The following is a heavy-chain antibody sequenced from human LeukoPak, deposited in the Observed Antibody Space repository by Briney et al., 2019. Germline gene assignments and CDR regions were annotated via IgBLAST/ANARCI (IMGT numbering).Heavy chain of an antibody. Sequence: SETLSLTCAVSVGSISNYYWSWIREPPGKGREWVGHIENSGPTKYNPTLKTRITISGDTSKNQFSLMLRSVTAADTAVYYCARFGITVVRGGKYYFDYWGQGTLVTVSS. J-gene: IGHJ4*02. CDR1: VGSISNYY. CDR2: IENSGPT. D-gene: IGHD3-10*01. CDR3: ARFGITVVRGGKYYFDY. V-gene: IGHV4-4*08.